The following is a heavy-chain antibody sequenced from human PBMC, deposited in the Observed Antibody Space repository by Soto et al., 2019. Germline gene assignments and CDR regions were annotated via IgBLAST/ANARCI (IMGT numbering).Heavy chain of an antibody. J-gene: IGHJ4*02. CDR3: AKKGFHSGWPFDY. Sequence: PGGSLRLSCAASGFTFSSYVMSWVRQAPGKGLEWVSAISGSGGSTYYADSVKGRFTISRDNSKNTLYLQMNSLRAEDTAVYYCAKKGFHSGWPFDYWGQGTLVTVSS. V-gene: IGHV3-23*01. D-gene: IGHD6-19*01. CDR1: GFTFSSYV. CDR2: ISGSGGST.